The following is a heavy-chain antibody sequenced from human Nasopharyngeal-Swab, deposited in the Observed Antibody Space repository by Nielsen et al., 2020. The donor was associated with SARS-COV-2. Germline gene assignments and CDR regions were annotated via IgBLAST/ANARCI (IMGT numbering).Heavy chain of an antibody. CDR3: ASSSLPYLLCGRDCYSDY. Sequence: GESLKISCAASGYTFTTYAMHWVRQAPGQRLEWMGWINAGNGNTKYSQKFQGRVTISRDTSASTAYMELSSLRSEDTAVYYCASSSLPYLLCGRDCYSDYWGQGTLVTVSS. V-gene: IGHV1-3*01. D-gene: IGHD2-21*02. CDR2: INAGNGNT. J-gene: IGHJ4*02. CDR1: GYTFTTYA.